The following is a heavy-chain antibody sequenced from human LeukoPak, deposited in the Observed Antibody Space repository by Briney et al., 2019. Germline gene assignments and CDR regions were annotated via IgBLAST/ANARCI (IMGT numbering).Heavy chain of an antibody. Sequence: SETLSLTCTVCGGSISSSSYYWGWIRQPPGKGLEWIGSIYYSGSTYYNPSLKSRVTISVDTSKNQFSLKLSSVTAADTAVYYCARHALKYCSSTSCYMFAFDIWGQGTMVTVSS. CDR1: GGSISSSSYY. V-gene: IGHV4-39*01. CDR2: IYYSGST. CDR3: ARHALKYCSSTSCYMFAFDI. J-gene: IGHJ3*02. D-gene: IGHD2-2*02.